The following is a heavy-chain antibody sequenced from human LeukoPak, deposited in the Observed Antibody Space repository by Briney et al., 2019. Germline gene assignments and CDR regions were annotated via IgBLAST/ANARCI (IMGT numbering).Heavy chain of an antibody. Sequence: PSETLSLTCTVSGGSISSYYWSWIRQPPGKGLEWIGYIYYSGSTNYNPSLKSRVTMSVDTSKNQFSLKLSSVTAADTAVYYCATLLGPDAFDIWGQGTMVTVSS. CDR1: GGSISSYY. CDR2: IYYSGST. D-gene: IGHD3-10*01. J-gene: IGHJ3*02. CDR3: ATLLGPDAFDI. V-gene: IGHV4-59*01.